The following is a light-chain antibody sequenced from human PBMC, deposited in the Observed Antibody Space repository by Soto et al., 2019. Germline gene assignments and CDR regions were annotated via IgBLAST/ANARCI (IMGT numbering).Light chain of an antibody. CDR3: ASYTSSATYV. Sequence: QSVLTQSPSASGTPGQRVTISCSGSASTIGRNYVYWYQQLPGTAPKLLIYRNSQRPSGVPDRFSGSKSGTSASLTISGLQAEDEADYYCASYTSSATYVIGTGTKVTVL. CDR2: RNS. CDR1: ASTIGRNY. V-gene: IGLV1-47*01. J-gene: IGLJ1*01.